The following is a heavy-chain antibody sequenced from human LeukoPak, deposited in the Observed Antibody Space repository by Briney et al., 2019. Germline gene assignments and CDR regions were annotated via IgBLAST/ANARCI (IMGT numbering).Heavy chain of an antibody. D-gene: IGHD5-12*01. J-gene: IGHJ4*02. CDR2: IIPIFGTA. CDR1: GGTFSSYA. V-gene: IGHV1-69*06. CDR3: ARGDIVATRAFDY. Sequence: SVKVSCKASGGTFSSYAISWVRQAPGQGLEWTGGIIPIFGTANYAQKFQGRVTITADKSTSTAYMELSSLRSEDTAVYYCARGDIVATRAFDYWGQGTLVTVSS.